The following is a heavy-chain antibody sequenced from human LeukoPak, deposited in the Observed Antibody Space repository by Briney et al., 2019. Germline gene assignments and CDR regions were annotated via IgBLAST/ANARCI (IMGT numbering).Heavy chain of an antibody. D-gene: IGHD5-12*01. CDR3: ALGTDVDILATIIPG. V-gene: IGHV1-2*02. Sequence: ASVKVSCKASGYTFTGYYMHWVRQAPGQGLEWMGWINPNSGGTNYAQKFQGRVTMTRDTSISTAYMELSRLRSDDTAVYYCALGTDVDILATIIPGWGQGTLVTVSS. CDR1: GYTFTGYY. CDR2: INPNSGGT. J-gene: IGHJ4*02.